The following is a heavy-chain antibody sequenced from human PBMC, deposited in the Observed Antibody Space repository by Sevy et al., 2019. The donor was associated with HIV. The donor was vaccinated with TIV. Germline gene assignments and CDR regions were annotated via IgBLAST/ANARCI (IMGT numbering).Heavy chain of an antibody. CDR2: INTNTGNP. D-gene: IGHD5-18*01. CDR3: ARAEVDTAIEGFDY. CDR1: GYTFTRYS. J-gene: IGHJ4*02. Sequence: ASVKVSCKASGYTFTRYSKNWVRQAPGQGLEWMGWINTNTGNPTYAQGFTGRFVFYLDTYVSTAYLQISSLKADDTAGYYCARAEVDTAIEGFDYWGQGTLVTVSS. V-gene: IGHV7-4-1*02.